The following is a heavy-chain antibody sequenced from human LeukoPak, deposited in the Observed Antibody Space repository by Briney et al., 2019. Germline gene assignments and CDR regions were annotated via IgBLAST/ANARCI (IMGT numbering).Heavy chain of an antibody. CDR3: ARDSPGVPLGQQLVPHYYYYYGMDV. J-gene: IGHJ6*02. V-gene: IGHV4-59*01. D-gene: IGHD6-13*01. CDR2: IYYSGST. CDR1: GGSISSYY. Sequence: SETLSLTCTVSGGSISSYYWSWIRQPPGKGLEWIGYIYYSGSTNYNPSLKGRVTISVDTSKNQFSLKLSSVTAADTAVYYCARDSPGVPLGQQLVPHYYYYYGMDVWGQGTTVTVSS.